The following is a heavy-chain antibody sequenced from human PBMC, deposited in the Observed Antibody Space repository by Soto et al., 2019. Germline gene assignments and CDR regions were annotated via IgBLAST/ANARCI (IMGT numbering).Heavy chain of an antibody. Sequence: QVQLVGSGGGVVQPGRSLRLSCAASGFTFSSYAMHWVRQAPGKGLEWVAVISYDGSNKYYADSVKGRFTISRDNSKNTLYLQMNSVRADDTAVYYCASCLDVWGQGTTVTVSS. J-gene: IGHJ6*02. CDR2: ISYDGSNK. V-gene: IGHV3-30-3*01. CDR3: ASCLDV. CDR1: GFTFSSYA.